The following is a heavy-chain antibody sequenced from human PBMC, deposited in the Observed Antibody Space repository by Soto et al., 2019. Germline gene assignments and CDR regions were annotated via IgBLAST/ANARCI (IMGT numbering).Heavy chain of an antibody. CDR3: ARDDCSSTSCYLRWYYYGMDV. CDR1: GDSASSNSAA. Sequence: SQTLSLTCAISGDSASSNSAAWNWIRQSPSRGLEWLGRTYYRSKWYNDYVVSVKSRITINPDTSKNQFSLQLNSVTPEDTAVYYCARDDCSSTSCYLRWYYYGMDVCGQGPTVTVS. CDR2: TYYRSKWYN. V-gene: IGHV6-1*01. D-gene: IGHD2-2*01. J-gene: IGHJ6*02.